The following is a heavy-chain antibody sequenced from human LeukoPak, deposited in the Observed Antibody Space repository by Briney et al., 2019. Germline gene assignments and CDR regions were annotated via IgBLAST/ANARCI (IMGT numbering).Heavy chain of an antibody. CDR1: GYRFTTYW. V-gene: IGHV5-51*01. J-gene: IGHJ4*02. CDR2: IYPGDSDT. CDR3: ARLHGSGSYYDYFDY. Sequence: GESLKISCKGSGYRFTTYWIGWVRQMPGKGLEWMGIIYPGDSDTRYSPSFQGQVTISADKSISTAYLQWSSLKASDTAMYYCARLHGSGSYYDYFDYWGQGTLVTVSS. D-gene: IGHD3-10*01.